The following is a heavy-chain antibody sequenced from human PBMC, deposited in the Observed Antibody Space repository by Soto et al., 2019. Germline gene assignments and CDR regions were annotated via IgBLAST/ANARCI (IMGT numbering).Heavy chain of an antibody. D-gene: IGHD3-10*01. J-gene: IGHJ4*02. Sequence: GASVKVSCKASGYTFTSCGISWVRQAPGQGLEWMGWISAYNGNTNYAQKLQGRVTTTTDTSTSTAYMELRSLRSDDTAVYYCARDRGTRITMVRGVIIDYWGQGTLVTVSS. CDR2: ISAYNGNT. CDR3: ARDRGTRITMVRGVIIDY. V-gene: IGHV1-18*01. CDR1: GYTFTSCG.